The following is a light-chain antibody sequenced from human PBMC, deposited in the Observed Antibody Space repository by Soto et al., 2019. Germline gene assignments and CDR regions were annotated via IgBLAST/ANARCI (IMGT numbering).Light chain of an antibody. CDR3: SSYTSRSTLV. J-gene: IGLJ2*01. CDR1: SSDVGGYNY. Sequence: QSALTQPASVSGSPGQSITISCTGTSSDVGGYNYVSWYQQHPGKAPKLMIYDVSNRPSGVSNRFSGSKSDNTASLTISGLQAEEEADYYCSSYTSRSTLVFGGGTQLTVL. V-gene: IGLV2-14*01. CDR2: DVS.